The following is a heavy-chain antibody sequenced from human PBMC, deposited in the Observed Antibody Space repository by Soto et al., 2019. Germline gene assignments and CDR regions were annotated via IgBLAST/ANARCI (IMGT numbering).Heavy chain of an antibody. Sequence: PSETLSLTCAVYGGSVSSGSYYWSWIRQPPGKGLGWIAEISHSGRIHFNPSLKSRVTISVDTSKNQFSLKMSSVTAADTALYYCARVERGTATTVVDAFDIWGQGTMVTVSS. D-gene: IGHD1-1*01. CDR3: ARVERGTATTVVDAFDI. V-gene: IGHV4-34*01. CDR2: ISHSGRI. J-gene: IGHJ3*02. CDR1: GGSVSSGSYY.